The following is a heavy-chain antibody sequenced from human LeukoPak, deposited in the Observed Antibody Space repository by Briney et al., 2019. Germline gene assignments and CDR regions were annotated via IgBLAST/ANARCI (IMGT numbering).Heavy chain of an antibody. Sequence: ASVKVSCKASGVTFSTYAITWVRQAPGQRLDWMGEIIPLVNTASYAQKFQGRVTITADESTRTVYMELTRLTSEDTAVYYCARNLYCTDSGCYPWGQGTLVTVSS. CDR3: ARNLYCTDSGCYP. V-gene: IGHV1-69*01. CDR2: IIPLVNTA. CDR1: GVTFSTYA. J-gene: IGHJ4*02. D-gene: IGHD2-8*01.